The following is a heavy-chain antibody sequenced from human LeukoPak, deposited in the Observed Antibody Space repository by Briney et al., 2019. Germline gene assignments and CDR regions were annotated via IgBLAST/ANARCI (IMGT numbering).Heavy chain of an antibody. CDR3: ARDRHGYFDY. J-gene: IGHJ4*02. V-gene: IGHV3-11*01. Sequence: AGSLTLSCAASGFTFSDHYMIWLRQAAGKGLESTSYISHNGDTKYYADSVTGRLSISRDNANSSLYLEMNSLRVEDTAVYYCARDRHGYFDYWGQGTLVTVSS. CDR1: GFTFSDHY. D-gene: IGHD6-13*01. CDR2: ISHNGDTK.